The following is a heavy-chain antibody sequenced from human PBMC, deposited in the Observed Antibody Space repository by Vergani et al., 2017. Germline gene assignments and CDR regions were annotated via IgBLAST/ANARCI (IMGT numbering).Heavy chain of an antibody. V-gene: IGHV4-4*02. CDR3: ARTYYYGSGSQFDY. D-gene: IGHD3-10*01. CDR1: GGSISSSNW. Sequence: QVQLQESGPGLVKPSGTLSLTCAVSGGSISSSNWWSWVRQPPGKGLEWIGDIYHSGSTNYNPSLKSRVSISVDKSKNQFSLRLSSVTAADTAMYYCARTYYYGSGSQFDYWGQGTLVTVSS. J-gene: IGHJ4*02. CDR2: IYHSGST.